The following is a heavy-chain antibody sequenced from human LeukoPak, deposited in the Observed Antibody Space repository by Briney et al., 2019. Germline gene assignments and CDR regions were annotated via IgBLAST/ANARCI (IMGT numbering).Heavy chain of an antibody. V-gene: IGHV3-23*01. J-gene: IGHJ6*03. D-gene: IGHD6-19*01. CDR3: ARAIEQWLDGDYYYYYYIDV. Sequence: GGSLRLSCAASGFTFSSYAMSWVRQAPGKGLEWVSAISGSGGSTYYADSVKGRFTISRDNSKNTLYLQMNSLRAEDTAVYYCARAIEQWLDGDYYYYYYIDVWGKGTTVTVSS. CDR1: GFTFSSYA. CDR2: ISGSGGST.